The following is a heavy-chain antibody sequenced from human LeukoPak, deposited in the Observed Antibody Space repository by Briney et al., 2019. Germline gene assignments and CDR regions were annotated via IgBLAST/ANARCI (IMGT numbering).Heavy chain of an antibody. Sequence: QSGGSLRLSCAASGFTFSSYGMHWVRQAPGKGLEWVAFIRYDGSNKYYADSVKGRFTISRDNPKNTLYLQMNSLRAEDTAVYYCAKDSVLLWFGELGYWGQGTLVTVSS. CDR2: IRYDGSNK. CDR1: GFTFSSYG. J-gene: IGHJ4*02. V-gene: IGHV3-30*02. D-gene: IGHD3-10*01. CDR3: AKDSVLLWFGELGY.